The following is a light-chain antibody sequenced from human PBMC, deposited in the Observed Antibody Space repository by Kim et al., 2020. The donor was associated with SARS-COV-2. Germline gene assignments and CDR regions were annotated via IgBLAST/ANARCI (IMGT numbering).Light chain of an antibody. CDR2: ENN. J-gene: IGLJ2*01. CDR1: TLGNKY. CDR3: QAWDRSGVL. Sequence: SYELTQPASVSVSPGQTARITCSGDTLGNKYTCWYQQKPGQAPVVVIYENNKRPSGIPERFSGSNSGNTATLIISGTQAMDEADYYCQAWDRSGVLFGGG. V-gene: IGLV3-1*01.